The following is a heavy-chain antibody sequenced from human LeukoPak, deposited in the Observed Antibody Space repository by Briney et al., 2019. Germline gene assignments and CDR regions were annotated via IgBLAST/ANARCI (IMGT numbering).Heavy chain of an antibody. CDR1: GFIFSSYE. D-gene: IGHD3-16*01. CDR2: TSSGGSII. V-gene: IGHV3-48*03. J-gene: IGHJ4*02. Sequence: GGSLRLSCAASGFIFSSYETNWVRQAPGKGLEWVSYTSSGGSIIYYADSVRGRFTISRDNAKNSLYLQMNSLRAEDTAVYYCARFARFGDLQGGGYFDYWGQGTLVTVSS. CDR3: ARFARFGDLQGGGYFDY.